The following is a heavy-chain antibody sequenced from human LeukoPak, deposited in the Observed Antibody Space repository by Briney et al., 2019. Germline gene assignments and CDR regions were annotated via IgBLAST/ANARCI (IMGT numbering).Heavy chain of an antibody. CDR3: ARASIFGVVRAIDY. D-gene: IGHD3-3*01. CDR2: IYYSGTT. Sequence: SETLSLTCTVSGGSISSYYWSWIRQPPGKGLEWIGYIYYSGTTNYNPSLKSRLTISVDTSKNQFSLKLSSVTAADTAIYYCARASIFGVVRAIDYWGQGTLVTVSS. J-gene: IGHJ4*02. CDR1: GGSISSYY. V-gene: IGHV4-59*01.